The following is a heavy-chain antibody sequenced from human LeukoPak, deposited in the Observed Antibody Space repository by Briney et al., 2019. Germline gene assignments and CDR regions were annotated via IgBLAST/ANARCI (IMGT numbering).Heavy chain of an antibody. V-gene: IGHV1-24*01. J-gene: IGHJ4*02. CDR3: ATGYYYDSSGYLVY. D-gene: IGHD3-22*01. CDR1: GYTLTELS. CDR2: FDAEDGES. Sequence: ASVKVSCKVSGYTLTELSMHWVRQAPGKGLEWMGGFDAEDGESIYAQKFQGRVTMTEDTSTDTAYMELSSLRSEDTAVYYCATGYYYDSSGYLVYWGQGTLVTVSS.